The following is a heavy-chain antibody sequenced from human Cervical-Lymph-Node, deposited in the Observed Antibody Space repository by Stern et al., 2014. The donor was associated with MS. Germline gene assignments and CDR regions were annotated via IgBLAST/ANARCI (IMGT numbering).Heavy chain of an antibody. J-gene: IGHJ4*02. CDR2: IHYSGST. CDR3: ARSDRLWGSFDY. Sequence: QVQLQESGPGLVKPSQTLSLTCTVSGGSISSTGYYWSWIRQHPGKGLEWIGYIHYSGSTSYNPSIKRPGTISVDTSKNQFSLKLTSVTAADMALYYCARSDRLWGSFDYWGQGSLVTVSS. D-gene: IGHD3-16*01. V-gene: IGHV4-31*01. CDR1: GGSISSTGYY.